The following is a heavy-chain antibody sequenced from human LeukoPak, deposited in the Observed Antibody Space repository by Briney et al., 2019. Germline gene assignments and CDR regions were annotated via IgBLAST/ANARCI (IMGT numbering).Heavy chain of an antibody. Sequence: SETLSLTCAVSGYSISSGYYWGWIRQPPGKGLEWIGSIYHSGSTYYNPSLKSRVTISVDTSKNQFSLKLSSVTAADTAVYYCASDYGDYVTGVSIWYFDLWGRGTLVTVSS. V-gene: IGHV4-38-2*01. CDR3: ASDYGDYVTGVSIWYFDL. CDR1: GYSISSGYY. D-gene: IGHD4-17*01. CDR2: IYHSGST. J-gene: IGHJ2*01.